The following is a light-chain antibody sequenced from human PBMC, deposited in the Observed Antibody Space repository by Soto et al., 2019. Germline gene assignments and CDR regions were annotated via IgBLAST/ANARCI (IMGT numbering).Light chain of an antibody. J-gene: IGKJ1*01. CDR2: GAS. CDR3: QQYGSSRA. Sequence: EIVLTQSPGTLSLSPGERATLSCRASQSVSGSYLAWYQQKPGQAPRLLIYGASSRATGIPDRFSGSGSGTDFTLTISRLEPEDFAVYYCQQYGSSRAFGQGTK. V-gene: IGKV3-20*01. CDR1: QSVSGSY.